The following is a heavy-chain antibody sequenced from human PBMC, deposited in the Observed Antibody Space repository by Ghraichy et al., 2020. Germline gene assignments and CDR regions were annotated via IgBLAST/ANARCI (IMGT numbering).Heavy chain of an antibody. CDR2: MKQDGSEK. Sequence: GGSLRLSCTGSGFTFGGYWMNWVRQAPGKGLEWVANMKQDGSEKDNVDSVKGRFTISRDNAEDSLYLQMNSLRAEDTAIYYCARGGLYGSGTTDYWGQGTLVTVSS. D-gene: IGHD3-10*01. CDR3: ARGGLYGSGTTDY. J-gene: IGHJ4*02. CDR1: GFTFGGYW. V-gene: IGHV3-7*03.